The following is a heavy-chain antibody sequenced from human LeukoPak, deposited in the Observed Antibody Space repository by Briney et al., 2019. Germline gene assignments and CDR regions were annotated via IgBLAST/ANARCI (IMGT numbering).Heavy chain of an antibody. D-gene: IGHD2-15*01. Sequence: GASVKVSCKASGYTFTGYHMHWVRQAPGQGLEWMGWINPNSGGTNYAQKFQGRVTMTRDTSISTAYMELSRLRSDDTAVYYCVRYCSGGSCYSVPFDIWGQGTMVTVSS. V-gene: IGHV1-2*02. J-gene: IGHJ3*02. CDR3: VRYCSGGSCYSVPFDI. CDR2: INPNSGGT. CDR1: GYTFTGYH.